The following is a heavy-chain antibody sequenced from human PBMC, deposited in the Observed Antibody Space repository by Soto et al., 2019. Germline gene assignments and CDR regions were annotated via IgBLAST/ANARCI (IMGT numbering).Heavy chain of an antibody. J-gene: IGHJ3*02. CDR1: GGSFSGYY. D-gene: IGHD3-3*01. Sequence: LSLTCAVYGGSFSGYYWSWIRQPPGKGLEWIGEINHSGSTNYNPSLKSRVTISVDTSKNQFSLKLSSVTAADTAVYYCARGKRITICGVVISPFDAFDIWGQGTMVTVSS. V-gene: IGHV4-34*01. CDR2: INHSGST. CDR3: ARGKRITICGVVISPFDAFDI.